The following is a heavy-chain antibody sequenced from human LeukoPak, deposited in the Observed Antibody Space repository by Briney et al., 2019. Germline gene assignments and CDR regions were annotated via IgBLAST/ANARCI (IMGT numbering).Heavy chain of an antibody. D-gene: IGHD6-19*01. CDR2: ISGSGDST. CDR3: AKVRAPSGWFNSDY. Sequence: PGGSLRLSCAASGFTFTSYSMNWVRQAPGKGLEWVSTISGSGDSTYYADFVKGRFTISRDNSKNTLYLQMNSLRVEDTAAYYCAKVRAPSGWFNSDYWGQGTLVTVSS. J-gene: IGHJ4*02. V-gene: IGHV3-23*01. CDR1: GFTFTSYS.